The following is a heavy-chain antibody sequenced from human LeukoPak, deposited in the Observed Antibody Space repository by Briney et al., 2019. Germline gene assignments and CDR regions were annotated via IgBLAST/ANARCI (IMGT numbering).Heavy chain of an antibody. Sequence: GGSLRLSCAASGFTFSSYGMHWVRQAPGKGLEWVAVISYDGSNKYYADSVKGRFTISRDNSKNTLYLQMNSLRVEDTAVYYCAKPMCSSTSCYRYFDYWGQGSPVTVSS. CDR1: GFTFSSYG. CDR3: AKPMCSSTSCYRYFDY. J-gene: IGHJ4*02. V-gene: IGHV3-30*18. D-gene: IGHD2-2*01. CDR2: ISYDGSNK.